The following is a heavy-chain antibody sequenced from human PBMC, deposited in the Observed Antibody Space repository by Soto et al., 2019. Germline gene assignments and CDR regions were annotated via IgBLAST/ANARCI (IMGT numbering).Heavy chain of an antibody. CDR1: GFTFSSYA. D-gene: IGHD2-2*01. J-gene: IGHJ6*03. Sequence: GGSLRLSCAASGFTFSSYAMSWVRQAPGKGLEWVSAISGSGGSTYYADSVKGRFTISRDNSKNTLYLQMNSLRAEDTAVYYCAKDAVPAIWGIYYMDVWGKGTTVTVSS. CDR2: ISGSGGST. CDR3: AKDAVPAIWGIYYMDV. V-gene: IGHV3-23*01.